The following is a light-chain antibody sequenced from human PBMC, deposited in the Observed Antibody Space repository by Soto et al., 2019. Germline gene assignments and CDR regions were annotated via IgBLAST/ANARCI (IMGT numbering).Light chain of an antibody. CDR2: KVS. CDR1: QSLVHSDGNTY. J-gene: IGKJ1*01. CDR3: MQGRHWPPWT. Sequence: DVVMTQSPLSLAVTLGQPASISCRSSQSLVHSDGNTYLNWFQQRPGQSPRRLIYKVSNRDSGVPDRFSGSGSGTDFTLKISRVEAEDVGVYYCMQGRHWPPWTFGQGTKVEIK. V-gene: IGKV2-30*02.